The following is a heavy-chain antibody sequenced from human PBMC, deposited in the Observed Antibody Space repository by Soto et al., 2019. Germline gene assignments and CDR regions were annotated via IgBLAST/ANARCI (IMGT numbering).Heavy chain of an antibody. CDR2: FDPEDGET. D-gene: IGHD3-3*01. CDR1: GYTLTELS. CDR3: ATVKRRITIFGVAIIPYYFDY. Sequence: GASVKVSCKVSGYTLTELSMHWVRQAPGKGLEWMGGFDPEDGETIYAQKFQGRVTMTEDTSTDTAYMELSSLRSEDTAVYYCATVKRRITIFGVAIIPYYFDYGGQGTLVTVSS. V-gene: IGHV1-24*01. J-gene: IGHJ4*02.